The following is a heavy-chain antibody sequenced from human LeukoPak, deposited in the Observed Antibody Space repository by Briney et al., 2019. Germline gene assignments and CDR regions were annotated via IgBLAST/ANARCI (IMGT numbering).Heavy chain of an antibody. V-gene: IGHV3-49*03. CDR2: IRSKAYGGTT. J-gene: IGHJ4*02. Sequence: GGSLRLSCTASGFTFGDYAMSWFRQAPGKGLEWVGFIRSKAYGGTTEYAASVKGRFTISRDDSKSIAYLQMNSLKTEDTAVYYCTRDQYYYGRWGSTTPGYFDYWGQGTLVTVSS. D-gene: IGHD3-10*01. CDR3: TRDQYYYGRWGSTTPGYFDY. CDR1: GFTFGDYA.